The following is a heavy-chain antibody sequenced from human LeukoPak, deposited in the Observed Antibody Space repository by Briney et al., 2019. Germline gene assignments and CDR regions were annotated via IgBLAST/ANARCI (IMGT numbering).Heavy chain of an antibody. CDR3: ARASWYVF. CDR1: GFTFNNYW. V-gene: IGHV3-7*01. CDR2: IKQDGSEK. Sequence: GGSLRLSCAASGFTFNNYWMSWVRQAPGKGLEWVANIKQDGSEKYYVDSVKGRFTISRDNAKNSLYLQMNSLRAEDTAVYYCARASWYVFWGQGTLVTVSS. J-gene: IGHJ5*01.